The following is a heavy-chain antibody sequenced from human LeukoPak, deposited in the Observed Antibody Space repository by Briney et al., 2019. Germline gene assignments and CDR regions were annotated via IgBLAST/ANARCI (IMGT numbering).Heavy chain of an antibody. CDR1: GFTFSSYT. V-gene: IGHV3-21*04. CDR3: ARFGTGSSGWYHFDY. Sequence: KPGGSLRLSCAASGFTFSSYTMNWVRQAPGKELEWVSFISSSSSYIYFADSVKGRFTVSRDNSKNTLYLQMNSLRAEDTAVYYCARFGTGSSGWYHFDYWGQGTLVTVSS. CDR2: ISSSSSYI. J-gene: IGHJ4*02. D-gene: IGHD6-19*01.